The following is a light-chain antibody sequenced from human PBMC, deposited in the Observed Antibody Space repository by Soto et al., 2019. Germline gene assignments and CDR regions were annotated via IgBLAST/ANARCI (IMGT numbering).Light chain of an antibody. V-gene: IGKV1-8*01. J-gene: IGKJ1*01. Sequence: AIRMTQSPSSLSASTGDRVTITCRASQGISSYLAWYQQKPGKAPKLLIYAASTLQSGVPSRLSGSVSGTDFTLTISGLQSEDFENYYSQQYYSSPWTFGQGTKVEIK. CDR3: QQYYSSPWT. CDR1: QGISSY. CDR2: AAS.